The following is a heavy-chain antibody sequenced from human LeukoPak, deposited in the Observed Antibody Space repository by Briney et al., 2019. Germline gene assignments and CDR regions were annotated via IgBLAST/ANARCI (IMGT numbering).Heavy chain of an antibody. CDR1: GFTFSSYG. Sequence: GRSLRLSCAASGFTFSSYGMHWVRQAPGKGLEWVAVIWYDGSNKYYADSVKGRFTISRDNSKNTLYLQMNSLRAEDTAVYYCAKEDGTHDYGDPEFRYYYYMDVWGKGTTVTVSS. J-gene: IGHJ6*03. D-gene: IGHD4-17*01. CDR2: IWYDGSNK. CDR3: AKEDGTHDYGDPEFRYYYYMDV. V-gene: IGHV3-33*06.